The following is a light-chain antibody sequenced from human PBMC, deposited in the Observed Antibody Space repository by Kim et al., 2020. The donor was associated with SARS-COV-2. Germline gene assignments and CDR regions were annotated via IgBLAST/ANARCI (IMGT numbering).Light chain of an antibody. V-gene: IGLV2-14*03. J-gene: IGLJ1*01. CDR1: SSDIGAYNC. CDR3: ASYITSSMLNV. Sequence: QSALTQPASVSGSPGQSITISCTGTSSDIGAYNCISWYQQRPGKAPKLMIYGVSDRPSGVSDRFSGSKSGNTASLTISGLQAEDEADYYCASYITSSMLNVFGTGTKVTVL. CDR2: GVS.